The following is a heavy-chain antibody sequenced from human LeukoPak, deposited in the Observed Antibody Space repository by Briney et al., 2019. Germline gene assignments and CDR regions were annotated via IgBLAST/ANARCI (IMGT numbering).Heavy chain of an antibody. CDR3: ARPYYYSSGSFPY. D-gene: IGHD3-10*01. CDR2: IHQDGSET. J-gene: IGHJ4*02. CDR1: GFSFGNYW. V-gene: IGHV3-7*01. Sequence: GSLRLSCSASGFSFGNYWMSWVRQSPGKGLEWVATIHQDGSETYYVDSVRGRFTISRDNAKNSLYLQMSSLRAEDTAVYFCARPYYYSSGSFPYWGQGTQVTVSS.